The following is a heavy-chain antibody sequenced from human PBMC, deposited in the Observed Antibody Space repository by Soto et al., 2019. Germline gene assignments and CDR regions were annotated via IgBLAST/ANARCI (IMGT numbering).Heavy chain of an antibody. J-gene: IGHJ6*02. CDR1: GGSISSYY. Sequence: PSETLSLTCTVSGGSISSYYWSWIRQPPGKGLEWIGYIYYSGSTNYNPSLKSRVTISVDTSKNQFSLKLSSVTAADTAVYYCARVRGANPYYDFWSGYYPYYYYGMDVWGQGTTVTVS. V-gene: IGHV4-59*01. CDR3: ARVRGANPYYDFWSGYYPYYYYGMDV. CDR2: IYYSGST. D-gene: IGHD3-3*01.